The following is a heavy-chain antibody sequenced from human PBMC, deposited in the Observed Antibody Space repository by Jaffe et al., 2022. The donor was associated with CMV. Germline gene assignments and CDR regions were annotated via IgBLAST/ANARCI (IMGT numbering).Heavy chain of an antibody. V-gene: IGHV3-49*04. CDR1: GFTFGDYA. J-gene: IGHJ4*02. CDR2: IRSKAYGGTT. D-gene: IGHD2-21*02. CDR3: TRDRCGGDCYSPFTFDY. Sequence: EVQLVESGGGLVQPGRSLRLSCTASGFTFGDYAMSWVRQAPGKGLEWVGFIRSKAYGGTTEYAASVKGRFTISRDDSKSIAYLQMNSLKTEDTAVYYCTRDRCGGDCYSPFTFDYWGQGTLVTVSS.